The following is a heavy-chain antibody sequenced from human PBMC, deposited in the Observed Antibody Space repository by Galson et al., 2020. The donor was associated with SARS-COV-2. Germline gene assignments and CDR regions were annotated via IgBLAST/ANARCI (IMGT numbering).Heavy chain of an antibody. J-gene: IGHJ1*01. CDR3: AHSVRFGGCYCQR. Sequence: KMSGPTLVKPTETLTLTCTVSGSSLTTPEVGVGWIRQPPGKALEWLALTYWDDDKRYAPSLLSRLTIAKDTSKNQVVLTMTNMDPADTGTYFCAHSVRFGGCYCQRWGQGSLVTVAS. V-gene: IGHV2-5*05. D-gene: IGHD3-10*01. CDR1: GSSLTTPEVG. CDR2: TYWDDDK.